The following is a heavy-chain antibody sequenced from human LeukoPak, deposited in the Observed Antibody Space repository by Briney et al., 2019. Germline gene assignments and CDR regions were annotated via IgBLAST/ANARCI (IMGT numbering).Heavy chain of an antibody. D-gene: IGHD3-22*01. V-gene: IGHV3-43*01. J-gene: IGHJ4*02. Sequence: GGSLRLSCAASGFTFAEYMMHWVRQAPGKGLEGVSLISWDGATIYYADSVKGRFTISRDNSKNSLYLQMNSLRSEDTALYYCAKDYGNYRGFDYWGQGTLVTVSS. CDR1: GFTFAEYM. CDR3: AKDYGNYRGFDY. CDR2: ISWDGATI.